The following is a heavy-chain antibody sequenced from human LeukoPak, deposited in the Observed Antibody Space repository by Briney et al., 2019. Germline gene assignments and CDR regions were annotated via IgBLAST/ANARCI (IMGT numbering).Heavy chain of an antibody. Sequence: SETLSLTCTVSGGSVSRDSDYWSWIRQPPGKGLEWIGYIYYTGTTNYNPSLKSRVTMSVDTAKNEFSLKLSSVTAADTAVYFCARDLFVSGQFVSESPWRRGTLVTVSS. CDR1: GGSVSRDSDY. J-gene: IGHJ4*02. CDR2: IYYTGTT. D-gene: IGHD3-10*01. CDR3: ARDLFVSGQFVSESP. V-gene: IGHV4-61*01.